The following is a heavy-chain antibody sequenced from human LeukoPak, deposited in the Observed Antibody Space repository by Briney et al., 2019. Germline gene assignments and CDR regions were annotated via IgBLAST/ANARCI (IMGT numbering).Heavy chain of an antibody. V-gene: IGHV1-24*01. CDR2: FDPEDGET. CDR3: ATWSSSGYWGNPWYFDL. D-gene: IGHD3-22*01. J-gene: IGHJ2*01. CDR1: GYTLTELS. Sequence: ASVKVSCKVSGYTLTELSMHWVRQAPGKGLEWMGDFDPEDGETIYAQKFQGRVTMTEDTSTDTAYMELSSLRSEDTAVYYCATWSSSGYWGNPWYFDLWGRGTLVTVSS.